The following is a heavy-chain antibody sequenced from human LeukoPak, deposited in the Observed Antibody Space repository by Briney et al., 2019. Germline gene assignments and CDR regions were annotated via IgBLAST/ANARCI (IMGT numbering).Heavy chain of an antibody. Sequence: SETLSLTCTVSGGSISSYYWSWIRQPPGKGLEWIGYIYTSGSTNYNPSLKSRVTISVDTSKNQFSLKLSSVTAADTAVYYCARHLCRVGASRCYFDDWGQGTMVTVSS. D-gene: IGHD1-26*01. CDR2: IYTSGST. CDR3: ARHLCRVGASRCYFDD. V-gene: IGHV4-4*09. CDR1: GGSISSYY. J-gene: IGHJ4*01.